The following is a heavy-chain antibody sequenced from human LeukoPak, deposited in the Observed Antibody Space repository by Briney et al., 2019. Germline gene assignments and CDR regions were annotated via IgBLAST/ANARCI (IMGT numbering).Heavy chain of an antibody. J-gene: IGHJ4*02. Sequence: GAPLRLSCAASEFTFKTYSMSWVRQAPGKGLEWISYISSSSSVIYYADSVKGRFTISRDNARNSLFLQMNGLRDEDTAVYYCARDMSLLWFGDAFDYWGQGTLVTVSS. V-gene: IGHV3-48*02. CDR3: ARDMSLLWFGDAFDY. D-gene: IGHD3-10*01. CDR2: ISSSSSVI. CDR1: EFTFKTYS.